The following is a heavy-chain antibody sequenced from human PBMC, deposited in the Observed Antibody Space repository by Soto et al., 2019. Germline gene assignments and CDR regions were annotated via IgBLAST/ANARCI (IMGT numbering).Heavy chain of an antibody. J-gene: IGHJ4*02. Sequence: QLQLQESGSGLVKPSQTLSLTCAVSGGSISSGGYSWSWIRQPPGKGLEWIGYIYHSGSTYYNPALKXXVXIXXVRSKNECSLKLSSVAAADTAVYYCAGRYLGGCDYWGQGTLVTVSS. CDR2: IYHSGST. D-gene: IGHD3-16*01. CDR1: GGSISSGGYS. V-gene: IGHV4-30-2*01. CDR3: AGRYLGGCDY.